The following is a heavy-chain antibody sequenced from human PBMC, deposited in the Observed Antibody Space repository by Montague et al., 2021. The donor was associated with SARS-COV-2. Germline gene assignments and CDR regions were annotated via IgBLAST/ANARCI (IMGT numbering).Heavy chain of an antibody. CDR3: VRHPHYDGLNGPPDF. D-gene: IGHD3-9*01. CDR2: VLYNKGT. Sequence: SETLSLTCTVSGVSVTDYYWSWIRQPPGKGLEWVGDVLYNKGTNFNPSLKSRVAISVDTSKNQFSLRLTSVTAADTAWYYCVRHPHYDGLNGPPDFWDQGTLVTVSS. CDR1: GVSVTDYY. V-gene: IGHV4-59*08. J-gene: IGHJ4*02.